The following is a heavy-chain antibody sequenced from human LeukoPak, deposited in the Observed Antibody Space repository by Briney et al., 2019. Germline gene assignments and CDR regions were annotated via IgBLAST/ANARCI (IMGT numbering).Heavy chain of an antibody. V-gene: IGHV3-23*01. Sequence: LSCXAXGXXFSXXXXXWVXXXXXXXXXXVSSVGSDNKPHYSESVKGRFAISRDNSKSMLFLQLNSLRAEDTALYYCARDLHXXXAMDVWGQXTXVTXX. CDR2: VGSDNKP. CDR3: ARDLHXXXAMDV. J-gene: IGHJ6*02. CDR1: GXXFSXXX.